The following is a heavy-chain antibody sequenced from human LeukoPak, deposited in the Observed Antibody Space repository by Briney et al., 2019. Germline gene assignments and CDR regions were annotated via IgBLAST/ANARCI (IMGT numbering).Heavy chain of an antibody. V-gene: IGHV3-30*14. CDR3: ARSLPATREPQAIDY. Sequence: PGRSLRLSCRASGFTFSTYTMHWVRQAPGKGLEWVTVISHDGNTKHYADSVKGRFTISRDNSKNSLYLQMNSLGAEDTAFYSCARSLPATREPQAIDYWGQGTLVTVSS. CDR2: ISHDGNTK. D-gene: IGHD2-2*01. J-gene: IGHJ4*02. CDR1: GFTFSTYT.